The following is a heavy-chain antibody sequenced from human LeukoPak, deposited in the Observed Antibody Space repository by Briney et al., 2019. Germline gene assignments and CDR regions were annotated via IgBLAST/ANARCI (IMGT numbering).Heavy chain of an antibody. V-gene: IGHV1-18*01. D-gene: IGHD6-19*01. J-gene: IGHJ3*02. CDR2: ISAYNGNS. CDR1: GYTFTSYG. CDR3: ARAGGWAREDYKGDAFNI. Sequence: ASVKVSCKASGYTFTSYGISWVRQAPGQGLEWMGWISAYNGNSNYAQKLQDRVTMTTDTPTTTAYMELRSLRSDDTAVYFCARAGGWAREDYKGDAFNIWGQGTMVTVSS.